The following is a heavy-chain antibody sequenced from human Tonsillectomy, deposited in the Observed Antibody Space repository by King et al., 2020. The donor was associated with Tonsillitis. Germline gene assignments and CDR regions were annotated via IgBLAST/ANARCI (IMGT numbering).Heavy chain of an antibody. CDR2: ITSSSNYI. CDR1: GFTFSSDS. J-gene: IGHJ4*02. CDR3: ASVALGMIVVATDYYFDY. Sequence: VQLVESGGGLFKPGGSLRLSCAASGFTFSSDSMSWVRQAPGKGLEWVSSITSSSNYIYYADTVKGRFTNSRDKAKNSLYLQMNSLRAEDTAVYYCASVALGMIVVATDYYFDYWGQGTLVTVSS. D-gene: IGHD3-22*01. V-gene: IGHV3-21*01.